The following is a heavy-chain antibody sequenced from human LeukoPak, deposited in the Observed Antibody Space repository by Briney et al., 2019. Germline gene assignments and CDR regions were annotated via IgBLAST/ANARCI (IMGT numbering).Heavy chain of an antibody. CDR3: ARDTNNAMGPGAFDI. Sequence: PSETLSLTCTVSGGSISSDYWSWIRQPPGKGLEWIVYIYYSGSTNYNTSLKSRVTISVDTSKNQFPLKLSSVTAAETAVYYCARDTNNAMGPGAFDICGQGTMVTVSS. CDR1: GGSISSDY. D-gene: IGHD2-8*01. J-gene: IGHJ3*02. V-gene: IGHV4-59*01. CDR2: IYYSGST.